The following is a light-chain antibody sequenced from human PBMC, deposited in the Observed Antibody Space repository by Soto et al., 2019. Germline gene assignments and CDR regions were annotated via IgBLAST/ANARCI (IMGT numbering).Light chain of an antibody. J-gene: IGKJ5*01. CDR1: QPISSY. CDR3: QKTYSRPVN. Sequence: DIEMTQSPSALSASVLYRVTITCRASQPISSYLNWYQHKPGEAPRLLIYFISRLQSEAPSRFSGSGSGKDFTLTIDSPQPEDTATYYCQKTYSRPVNFGQGTRLEIK. CDR2: FIS. V-gene: IGKV1-39*01.